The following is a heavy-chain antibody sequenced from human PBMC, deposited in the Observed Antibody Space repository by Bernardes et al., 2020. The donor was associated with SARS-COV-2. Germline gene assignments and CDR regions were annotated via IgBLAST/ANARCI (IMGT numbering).Heavy chain of an antibody. CDR2: ISGSGGST. J-gene: IGHJ6*02. Sequence: GGSLRLSCAASGFTFSSYAMSWVRQAPGKGLEWVSAISGSGGSTYYADSVKGRFTISRDNSKNTLYLQMNSLRAEDTAVYYCAKGEQGLQDYYYYYGMDVWGQGTTVTVSS. CDR3: AKGEQGLQDYYYYYGMDV. V-gene: IGHV3-23*01. CDR1: GFTFSSYA. D-gene: IGHD4-4*01.